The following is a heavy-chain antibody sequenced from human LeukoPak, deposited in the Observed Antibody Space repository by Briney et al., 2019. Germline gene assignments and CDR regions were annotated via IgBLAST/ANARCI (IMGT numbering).Heavy chain of an antibody. Sequence: SVKVSCKASGGTFSSYAISWVRQAPGQGLERMGRIIPILGIANYAQKFQGRVTITADKSTSTAYMELSSLRSEDTAVYYCAREGSNWTLAQYYYYMDVWGKGTTVTVSS. V-gene: IGHV1-69*04. J-gene: IGHJ6*03. CDR3: AREGSNWTLAQYYYYMDV. CDR1: GGTFSSYA. CDR2: IIPILGIA. D-gene: IGHD1-20*01.